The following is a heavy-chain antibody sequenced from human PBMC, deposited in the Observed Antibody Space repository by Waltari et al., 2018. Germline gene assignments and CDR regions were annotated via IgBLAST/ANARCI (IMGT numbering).Heavy chain of an antibody. J-gene: IGHJ6*02. CDR3: ASCTGGNCYYYGFDV. V-gene: IGHV3-30*03. D-gene: IGHD2-8*02. CDR1: GSPFSQPG. Sequence: QVQLVESGGGVVQPGRSLRPPWATSGSPFSQPGMHWVRQPPGRGLEWVAVISSDGSRKSYADSVKGRFSISRDNSKNSLSLEMNSLRPEDTAVYYCASCTGGNCYYYGFDVWGQGTTVTVSS. CDR2: ISSDGSRK.